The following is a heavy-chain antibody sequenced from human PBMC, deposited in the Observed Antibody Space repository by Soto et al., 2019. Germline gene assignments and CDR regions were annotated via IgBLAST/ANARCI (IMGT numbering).Heavy chain of an antibody. CDR3: ASRGITGTDDAFDI. CDR1: GGSISSYY. Sequence: SETLSLTCTVSGGSISSYYWSWIRQPPGKGLEWIGYIYYSGSTNYNPSLKSRVTISVDTSKNQFSLKLSSVTAADTAVYYCASRGITGTDDAFDIWGQGTMVTVSS. V-gene: IGHV4-59*01. D-gene: IGHD1-20*01. J-gene: IGHJ3*02. CDR2: IYYSGST.